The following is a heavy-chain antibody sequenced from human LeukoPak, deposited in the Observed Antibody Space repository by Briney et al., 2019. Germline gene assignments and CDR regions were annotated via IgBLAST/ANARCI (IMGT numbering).Heavy chain of an antibody. CDR3: ARVQNPTWGPCSGGSCQASYFDS. CDR1: GDSISRNY. J-gene: IGHJ4*02. D-gene: IGHD2-15*01. Sequence: SETLSLTCTVSGDSISRNYWSWIRQPPGKGLEWIGDIHYSGTTKYDPSLKSRVTMSVDTSKNQFSLKLGSVTAADTAVYYCARVQNPTWGPCSGGSCQASYFDSWGQGTLVAVSS. V-gene: IGHV4-59*01. CDR2: IHYSGTT.